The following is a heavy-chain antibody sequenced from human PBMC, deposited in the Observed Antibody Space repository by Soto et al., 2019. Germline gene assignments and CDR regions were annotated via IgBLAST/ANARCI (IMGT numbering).Heavy chain of an antibody. CDR1: GGSFSGYY. D-gene: IGHD2-8*01. CDR2: INHSGST. J-gene: IGHJ4*02. V-gene: IGHV4-34*01. CDR3: ARGPLIVLMVYAKGSFDY. Sequence: QVQLQQWGAGLLKPSETLSLTCAVYGGSFSGYYWSWIRQPPGKGLEWIGEINHSGSTNYNPSLTSRVTISVDTSKNQFSLKLSSVTAADTAVYYWARGPLIVLMVYAKGSFDYWGQGTLVTVSS.